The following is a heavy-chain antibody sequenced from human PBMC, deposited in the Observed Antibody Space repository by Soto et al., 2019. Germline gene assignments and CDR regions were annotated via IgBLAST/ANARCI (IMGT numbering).Heavy chain of an antibody. J-gene: IGHJ4*02. Sequence: GASVKVSCKASGYTLTGYAMHWVRQAPGQRLEWMGWINAGNGNTKYSQKFQGRVTITGDTSASTAYMELSSLRSEDTAVYYCARAVAVAADFDYWGQGTLVTVSS. V-gene: IGHV1-3*01. CDR1: GYTLTGYA. D-gene: IGHD6-19*01. CDR2: INAGNGNT. CDR3: ARAVAVAADFDY.